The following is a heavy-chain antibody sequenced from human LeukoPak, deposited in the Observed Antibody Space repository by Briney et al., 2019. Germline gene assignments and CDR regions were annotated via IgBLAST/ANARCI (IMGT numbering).Heavy chain of an antibody. CDR2: IIPILGIA. CDR1: GDTFSSYA. Sequence: SVKVSCKASGDTFSSYAITWVRQAPGQGLEWMGRIIPILGIANYAQKFQGRVTIIADKSTSTAYMELSSLRSEDTAVYYCARDLYSGHEGNAFDIWGQGTMVTVSS. V-gene: IGHV1-69*04. J-gene: IGHJ3*02. CDR3: ARDLYSGHEGNAFDI. D-gene: IGHD5-12*01.